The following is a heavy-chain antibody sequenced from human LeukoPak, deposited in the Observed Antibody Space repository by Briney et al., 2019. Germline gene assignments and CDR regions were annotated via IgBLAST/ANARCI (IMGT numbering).Heavy chain of an antibody. CDR3: ARVSHRYSPFDY. CDR1: GYTFTGYY. Sequence: ASVKVSCKASGYTFTGYYMHWVRQAPGQGLEWMGWINTNSSGTNYAQKLPGRVTMTRDTSIRTTYMDLSRVRSDDTAVYYCARVSHRYSPFDYWGQRTLVTVSS. D-gene: IGHD5-18*01. CDR2: INTNSSGT. V-gene: IGHV1-2*02. J-gene: IGHJ4*02.